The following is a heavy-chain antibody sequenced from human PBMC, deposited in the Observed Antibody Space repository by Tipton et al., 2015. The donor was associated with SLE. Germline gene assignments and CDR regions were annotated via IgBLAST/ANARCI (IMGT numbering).Heavy chain of an antibody. CDR2: INHSGST. V-gene: IGHV4-34*01. CDR3: ARVEIVVVPAATGTNYLDY. D-gene: IGHD2-2*01. Sequence: TLSLTCAVYGGSFSGYYWSWIRQPPGKGLEWIGEINHSGSTNYNPSLKSRVTISVDTSKNQFSLKLSSVTAADTAVYYCARVEIVVVPAATGTNYLDYWGQGTLVTVSS. CDR1: GGSFSGYY. J-gene: IGHJ4*02.